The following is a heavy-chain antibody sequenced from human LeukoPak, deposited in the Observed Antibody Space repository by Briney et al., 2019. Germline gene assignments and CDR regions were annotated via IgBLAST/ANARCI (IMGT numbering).Heavy chain of an antibody. D-gene: IGHD7-27*01. Sequence: GGSLRLSRAASGFTFGTYWMAWVRQGPGKGLEWVASIREDGSDYVASMKGRFAISRNNAKNSVYLQMNSLRAEDTAVYYCARDVNWGHFDYWGQGTVVSVSS. CDR1: GFTFGTYW. V-gene: IGHV3-7*01. CDR2: IREDGS. CDR3: ARDVNWGHFDY. J-gene: IGHJ4*02.